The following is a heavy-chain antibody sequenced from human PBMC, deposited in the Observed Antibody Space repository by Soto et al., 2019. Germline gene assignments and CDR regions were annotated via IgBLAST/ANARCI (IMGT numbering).Heavy chain of an antibody. V-gene: IGHV3-23*01. J-gene: IGHJ4*02. Sequence: GGSLRLSCVASGFSISTHALTWVRQAPGKGLEWVSSFSGRSGDTYYAASVKGRFTISGNSSKNTVILQMNNLRADDTALYYCARDSSAWPNYFDSWGQGLHVTVYS. D-gene: IGHD6-19*01. CDR2: FSGRSGDT. CDR3: ARDSSAWPNYFDS. CDR1: GFSISTHA.